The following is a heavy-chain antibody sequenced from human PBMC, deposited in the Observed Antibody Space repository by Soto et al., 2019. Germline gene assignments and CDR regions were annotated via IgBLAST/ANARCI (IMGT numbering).Heavy chain of an antibody. D-gene: IGHD1-26*01. CDR1: GFTFSSYA. Sequence: HPGGSLRLSCAASGFTFSSYAMSWVRQAPGKGLEWVSAISGSGGSTYYADSVKGRFTISRDNSKNTLYLQMNSLRAEDTAVYYCAKRRGSDNAFDIWGQGTMVTVSS. J-gene: IGHJ3*02. CDR2: ISGSGGST. CDR3: AKRRGSDNAFDI. V-gene: IGHV3-23*01.